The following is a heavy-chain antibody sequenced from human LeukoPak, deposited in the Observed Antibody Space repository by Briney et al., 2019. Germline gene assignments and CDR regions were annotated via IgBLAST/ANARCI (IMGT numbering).Heavy chain of an antibody. CDR3: ARRTPPSPRSGWYPPHDF. J-gene: IGHJ4*02. CDR2: IYSSGKT. Sequence: SETLSLTCTVSGGSVSSGSYYWTWIRQPPGKGLEWIGYIYSSGKTNYNPSLKSRVTMSVDTSKNQFSLKVFSVTAADTGVYYCARRTPPSPRSGWYPPHDFWGQGTLVTVSS. V-gene: IGHV4-61*01. D-gene: IGHD6-19*01. CDR1: GGSVSSGSYY.